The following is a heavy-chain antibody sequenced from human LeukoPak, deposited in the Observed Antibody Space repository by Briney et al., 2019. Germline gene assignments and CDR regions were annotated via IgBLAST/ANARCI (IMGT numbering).Heavy chain of an antibody. CDR2: ISGSDGST. CDR1: GFTFSSYA. D-gene: IGHD5-18*01. J-gene: IGHJ6*02. Sequence: GGSLRLSCAVSGFTFSSYAMSWVRRAPGTGLEWVSSISGSDGSTSHADSVKGRFTISRDNSKNTLYLQMNSLRAEDTAVYTCARVLRGYSSPYYYYGMDVWGQGTTVTVSS. V-gene: IGHV3-23*01. CDR3: ARVLRGYSSPYYYYGMDV.